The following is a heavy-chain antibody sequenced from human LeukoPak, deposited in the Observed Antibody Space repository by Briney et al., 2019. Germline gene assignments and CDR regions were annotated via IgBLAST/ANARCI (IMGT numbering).Heavy chain of an antibody. Sequence: GGSLRPSCAASGFTFSSYAMSWVRQAPGKGLEWVSAISGSGGSTYYADSVKGRFTISRDNSKNTLYLQMNSLRAEDTAVYYCAKGSRHYDSSGYVDYYYGMDVWGQGTTVTVSS. CDR3: AKGSRHYDSSGYVDYYYGMDV. CDR2: ISGSGGST. J-gene: IGHJ6*02. D-gene: IGHD3-22*01. V-gene: IGHV3-23*01. CDR1: GFTFSSYA.